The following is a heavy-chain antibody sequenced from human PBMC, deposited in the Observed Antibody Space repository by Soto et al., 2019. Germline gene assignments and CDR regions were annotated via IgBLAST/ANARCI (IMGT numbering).Heavy chain of an antibody. J-gene: IGHJ4*02. CDR3: ASERYTSSSAVDC. Sequence: QVQLVESGGGVVQPGRSLRLSCAASGYTFSSYGMQWVRQAPGKGLEWVAVIWNDGTNKYYADSVKGRVTIARDNSKNTLYVERNSLRAEDTAVYYCASERYTSSSAVDCWGQGTLVTVSA. CDR1: GYTFSSYG. CDR2: IWNDGTNK. D-gene: IGHD6-6*01. V-gene: IGHV3-33*01.